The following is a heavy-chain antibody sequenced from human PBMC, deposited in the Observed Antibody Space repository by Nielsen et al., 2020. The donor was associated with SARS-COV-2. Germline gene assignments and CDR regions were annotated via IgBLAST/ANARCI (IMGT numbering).Heavy chain of an antibody. CDR2: INSDGSST. J-gene: IGHJ3*02. D-gene: IGHD4/OR15-4a*01. V-gene: IGHV3-74*01. Sequence: GESLKISCSASGFSFSIHAMHWVRQAPGTGLVWVSRINSDGSSTSYADSVKGRFTISRDNAKNTMYLQMNSVRAEDTALYYCEATDSTMVIDAFDIWGQGTMVTVSS. CDR1: GFSFSIHA. CDR3: EATDSTMVIDAFDI.